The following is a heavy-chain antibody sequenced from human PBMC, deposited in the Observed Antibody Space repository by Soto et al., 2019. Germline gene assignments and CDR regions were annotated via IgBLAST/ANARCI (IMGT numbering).Heavy chain of an antibody. Sequence: PGGSLGLSCAAFGFTVSSNYMSWVRQAPGKGLEWVSGIRGSGGSTYYADSVKGRFTISRDNSKNSLYLQMNSLRVEDTAVYYCAKDQTSNSCYDHWGQGTLVTVSS. D-gene: IGHD2-2*01. CDR1: GFTVSSNY. J-gene: IGHJ4*02. V-gene: IGHV3-23*01. CDR3: AKDQTSNSCYDH. CDR2: IRGSGGST.